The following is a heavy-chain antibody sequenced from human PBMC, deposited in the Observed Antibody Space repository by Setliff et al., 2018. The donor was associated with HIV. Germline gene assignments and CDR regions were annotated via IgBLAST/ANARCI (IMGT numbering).Heavy chain of an antibody. J-gene: IGHJ4*02. V-gene: IGHV1-18*01. CDR1: GYILTSYA. CDR3: ARGAVSYYFDY. CDR2: ISAYNGNT. D-gene: IGHD3-16*01. Sequence: GASVKVSCKASGYILTSYAISWVRQAPGQGLEWMGWISAYNGNTNYAQKFQGRVTMTTDIATSTAYMELRSLRSDDTAVYYCARGAVSYYFDYWGQGTLSPSPQ.